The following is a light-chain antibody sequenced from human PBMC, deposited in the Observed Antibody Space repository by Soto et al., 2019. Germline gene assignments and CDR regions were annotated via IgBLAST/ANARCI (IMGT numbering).Light chain of an antibody. CDR2: GAF. V-gene: IGKV3-15*01. Sequence: ERVMTHAPATLSVSPGERATLSCRASQSVSSDLAWYQQKPGQGPRLLIYGAFNRATGVPARFSGSGSGTEFTLTISSLQSEDFAVYYCQQYNNWPLTFGGGTKVEIK. CDR3: QQYNNWPLT. J-gene: IGKJ4*01. CDR1: QSVSSD.